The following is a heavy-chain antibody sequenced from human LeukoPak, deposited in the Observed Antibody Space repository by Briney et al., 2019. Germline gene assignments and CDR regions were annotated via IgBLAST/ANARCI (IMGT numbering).Heavy chain of an antibody. CDR2: ISGSSGST. CDR1: GFTFSSYA. Sequence: GGSLRLSCAASGFTFSSYAMSWVRQSPGKGLEWVSAISGSSGSTYYADSVKGRFTISRDNSKNTLYLQMNSLRAEDTAVYYCAKDWGVWFRDGDDAFDIWGQGTMVTVSS. V-gene: IGHV3-23*01. CDR3: AKDWGVWFRDGDDAFDI. J-gene: IGHJ3*02. D-gene: IGHD3-10*01.